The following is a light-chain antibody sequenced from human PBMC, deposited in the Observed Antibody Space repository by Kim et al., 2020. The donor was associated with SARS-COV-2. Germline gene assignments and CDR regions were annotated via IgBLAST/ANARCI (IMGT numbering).Light chain of an antibody. CDR3: QAWDSSTAV. Sequence: SVYPGQTASITCSGSKLGDKYAYWYPKKPGQSPVLVIYQHTKRPSGISQRFSGSSSGNTATLTISRAQTMDEADYYCQAWDSSTAVFGGGTQLTVL. CDR1: KLGDKY. V-gene: IGLV3-1*01. CDR2: QHT. J-gene: IGLJ3*02.